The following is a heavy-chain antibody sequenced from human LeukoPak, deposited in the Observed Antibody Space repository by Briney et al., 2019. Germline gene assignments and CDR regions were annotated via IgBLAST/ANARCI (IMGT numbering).Heavy chain of an antibody. CDR2: TDTSGNYI. CDR1: GFTFSNYV. D-gene: IGHD2-15*01. J-gene: IGHJ4*02. Sequence: GGSLRLSCEASGFTFSNYVMNWVRQAPGKGLEWVSFTDTSGNYIYYGDSVKGRFTISRDNSKNTLYLQMNSLRAEDTAIYYCAKDVFLLSGRGDDYWGQGTLVTVSS. CDR3: AKDVFLLSGRGDDY. V-gene: IGHV3-21*04.